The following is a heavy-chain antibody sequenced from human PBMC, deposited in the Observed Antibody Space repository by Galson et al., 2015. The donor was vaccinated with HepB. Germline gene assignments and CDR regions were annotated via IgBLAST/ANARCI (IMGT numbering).Heavy chain of an antibody. CDR1: GFTFSSYA. J-gene: IGHJ4*02. Sequence: SLRLSCAASGFTFSSYAMTWVRQAPGKGLEWVSAISGSGGNTYYADSVKGRFTISRDNSKNTLYLQMNSLRAEDTAVYYCAKDRHPRGWLSTDYWSQGTLVTVSS. CDR2: ISGSGGNT. D-gene: IGHD3-22*01. V-gene: IGHV3-23*01. CDR3: AKDRHPRGWLSTDY.